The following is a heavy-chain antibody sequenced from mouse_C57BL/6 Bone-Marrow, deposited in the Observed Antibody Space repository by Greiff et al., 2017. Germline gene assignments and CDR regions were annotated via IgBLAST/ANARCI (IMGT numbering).Heavy chain of an antibody. CDR1: GFTFSDYG. D-gene: IGHD2-2*01. J-gene: IGHJ3*01. Sequence: EVQGVESGGGLVKPGGSLKLSCAASGFTFSDYGMHWVRQAPEKGLKWVAYISSGSSTIYYTDTVKGRFTISRATAKNTLFLQMTSLRSEDTAMYYCARGDYAYGGAWFAYWGQGTLVTVSA. CDR3: ARGDYAYGGAWFAY. CDR2: ISSGSSTI. V-gene: IGHV5-17*01.